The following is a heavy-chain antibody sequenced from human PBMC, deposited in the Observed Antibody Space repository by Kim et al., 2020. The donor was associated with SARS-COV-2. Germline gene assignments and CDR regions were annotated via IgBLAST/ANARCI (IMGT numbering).Heavy chain of an antibody. Sequence: GGSLRLSCAASGFTFSSYAMSWARQAPGKGLEWVSAISIRGGKTYYADSVKGRFTISRDDSKNTLYLQMNSLRAEDTAVYHCAKGQKWELPFDFWGQGTLVTVSS. CDR1: GFTFSSYA. CDR2: ISIRGGKT. CDR3: AKGQKWELPFDF. D-gene: IGHD1-26*01. V-gene: IGHV3-23*01. J-gene: IGHJ4*02.